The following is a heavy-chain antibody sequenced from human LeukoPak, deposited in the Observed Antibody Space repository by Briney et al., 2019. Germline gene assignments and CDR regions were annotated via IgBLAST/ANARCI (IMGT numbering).Heavy chain of an antibody. V-gene: IGHV4-34*01. CDR1: GGSFSGYY. J-gene: IGHJ4*02. Sequence: PSETLSLTCAVYGGSFSGYYWSWIRQPPGKGLEWIGEINHRGSTNYNPSLKSRVAISVDTSKNQFSLKLSSVTAADTAVYFCARIEGYYGSGSYYRIDYWGQGTLVTVSS. D-gene: IGHD3-10*01. CDR2: INHRGST. CDR3: ARIEGYYGSGSYYRIDY.